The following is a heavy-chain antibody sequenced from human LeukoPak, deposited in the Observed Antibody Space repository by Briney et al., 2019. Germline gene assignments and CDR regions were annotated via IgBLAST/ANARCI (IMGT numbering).Heavy chain of an antibody. CDR3: ARSPLWFGEPVEAFDI. Sequence: GGSLRLSCAASGFTFSSYSMNWVRQAPGKGLEWVSSISSSSYIYYADSVKGRFTISRDNAKNSLYLQMNSLRAEDTAVYYCARSPLWFGEPVEAFDIWGQGTMVTVSS. J-gene: IGHJ3*02. D-gene: IGHD3-10*01. CDR1: GFTFSSYS. V-gene: IGHV3-21*01. CDR2: ISSSSYI.